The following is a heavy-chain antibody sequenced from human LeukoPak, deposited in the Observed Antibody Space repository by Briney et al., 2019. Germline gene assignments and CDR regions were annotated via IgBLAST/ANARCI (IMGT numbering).Heavy chain of an antibody. CDR3: ARGGVIVVVPAAIPRFDP. Sequence: ASVKVSCKASGGTFSNYAISWVRQAPGQGLEWMGGIIPIFGTANYAQKFQGRVTITADESTSTAYMGLSSLRSEDTAVYYCARGGVIVVVPAAIPRFDPWGQGTLVTVSS. D-gene: IGHD2-2*02. V-gene: IGHV1-69*13. CDR1: GGTFSNYA. J-gene: IGHJ5*02. CDR2: IIPIFGTA.